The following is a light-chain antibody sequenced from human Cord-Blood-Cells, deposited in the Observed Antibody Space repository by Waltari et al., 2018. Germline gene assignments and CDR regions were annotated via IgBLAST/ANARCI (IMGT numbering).Light chain of an antibody. CDR1: SSNIGAGYD. Sequence: QSVLTQPPSVSGAPGQRVTISCTGISSNIGAGYDVHWYQQLPGTAPKLLIYGNSNRPSGVPDRFSGSKSGTSASLAITGLQAEDEADYYCQSYDSSLSVVFGGGTKQTVL. CDR2: GNS. V-gene: IGLV1-40*01. CDR3: QSYDSSLSVV. J-gene: IGLJ2*01.